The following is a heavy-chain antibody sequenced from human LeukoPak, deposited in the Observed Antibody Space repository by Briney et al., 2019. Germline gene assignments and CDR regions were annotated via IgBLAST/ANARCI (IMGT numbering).Heavy chain of an antibody. CDR2: IYHSGST. CDR3: ARSNYGSGSYYNN. J-gene: IGHJ4*02. CDR1: GGSISSSSYY. V-gene: IGHV4-39*07. Sequence: PSETLSLTCTVSGGSISSSSYYWGWIRQPPGKGLEWIGYIYHSGSTYYNPSLKSRVTISVDRSKNQFSLKLSSVTAADTALYYCARSNYGSGSYYNNWGQGTLVSVSS. D-gene: IGHD3-10*01.